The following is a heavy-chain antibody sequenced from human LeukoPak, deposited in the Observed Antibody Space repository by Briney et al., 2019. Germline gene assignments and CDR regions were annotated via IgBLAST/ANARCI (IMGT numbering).Heavy chain of an antibody. J-gene: IGHJ2*01. D-gene: IGHD6-19*01. Sequence: SETLSLTCAVYGGSSNGYFWSWIRRPPGKGLEWLGEMNHSGSPNYNPSLKSRVTVSEDTSKNQFSLKLSSVTAADTAVYFCVRGLHSSGWYMYFDLWGRGTLVTVSS. CDR2: MNHSGSP. CDR3: VRGLHSSGWYMYFDL. V-gene: IGHV4-34*01. CDR1: GGSSNGYF.